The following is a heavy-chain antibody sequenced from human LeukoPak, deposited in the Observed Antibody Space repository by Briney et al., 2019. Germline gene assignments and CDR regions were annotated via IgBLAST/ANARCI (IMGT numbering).Heavy chain of an antibody. CDR3: AREEDYDFWSGYWNYFDY. CDR1: GYSISSGYY. CDR2: IYHSGST. D-gene: IGHD3-3*01. V-gene: IGHV4-38-2*02. J-gene: IGHJ4*02. Sequence: SETLSLXCAVSGYSISSGYYWGWIRQPPGKGLEWIGSIYHSGSTYYNPSLKSRVTISVDTSKNQFSLKLSSVTVADTAVYYCAREEDYDFWSGYWNYFDYWGQGTLVTVSS.